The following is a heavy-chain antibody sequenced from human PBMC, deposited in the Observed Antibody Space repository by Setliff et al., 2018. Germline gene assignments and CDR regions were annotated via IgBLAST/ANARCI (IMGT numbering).Heavy chain of an antibody. J-gene: IGHJ4*02. CDR1: GYSITSGYY. CDR2: LFHTGTP. D-gene: IGHD5-12*01. Sequence: SSETLSLTCTVSGYSITSGYYWGWIRQSPGKGLEWLGSLFHTGTPYYNPSLQSRLTMSVDTSNIHFSLNLNSVTADDAAVYYCAIHLWGRWMATSSDYFDYWGQGSLVTVPQ. V-gene: IGHV4-38-2*02. CDR3: AIHLWGRWMATSSDYFDY.